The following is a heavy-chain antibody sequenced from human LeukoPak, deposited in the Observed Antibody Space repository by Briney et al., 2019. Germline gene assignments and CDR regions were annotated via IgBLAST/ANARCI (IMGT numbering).Heavy chain of an antibody. V-gene: IGHV4-4*02. CDR3: ARELRGAPTPGAY. CDR2: VHKGGTT. J-gene: IGHJ4*02. Sequence: SETLSLTCALSTVSGSSGNFWSWVRQPPGEDLEWIGEVHKGGTTNYNPSLKTRVTISIDASKNQLSLELTSVTAADTAVYYCARELRGAPTPGAYWGQGTRVTVSS. D-gene: IGHD1-26*01. CDR1: TVSGSSGNF.